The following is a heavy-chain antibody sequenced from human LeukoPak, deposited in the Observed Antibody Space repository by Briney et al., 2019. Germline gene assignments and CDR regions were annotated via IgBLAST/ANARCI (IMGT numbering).Heavy chain of an antibody. J-gene: IGHJ4*02. D-gene: IGHD5-12*01. CDR2: IYHDGNA. Sequence: PSETLSLTCAVYGGSFNTYYWSWIRQPPGKGLEWIAEIYHDGNANYNPSLKSRVTISVDTSNNHFSLKLNSVTAADTAVYYCARLDIRTTWYAFDHWGRGTLVTVSS. CDR3: ARLDIRTTWYAFDH. CDR1: GGSFNTYY. V-gene: IGHV4-34*01.